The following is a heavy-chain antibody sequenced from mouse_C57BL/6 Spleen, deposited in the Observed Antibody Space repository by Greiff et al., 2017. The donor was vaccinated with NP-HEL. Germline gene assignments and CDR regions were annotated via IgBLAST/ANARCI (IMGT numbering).Heavy chain of an antibody. CDR1: GYTFTDYN. D-gene: IGHD1-1*01. Sequence: VQLKESGPELVKPGASVKIPCKASGYTFTDYNMDWVKQSHGKSLEWIGDINPNNGGTIYNQKFKGKATLTVDKSSSTAYMELRSLTSEDTAVYYCARLGYYYGSSYVGFAYWGQGTLVTVSA. CDR3: ARLGYYYGSSYVGFAY. J-gene: IGHJ3*01. CDR2: INPNNGGT. V-gene: IGHV1-18*01.